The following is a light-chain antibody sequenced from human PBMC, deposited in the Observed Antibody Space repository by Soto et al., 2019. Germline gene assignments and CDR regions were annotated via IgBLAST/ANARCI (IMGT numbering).Light chain of an antibody. CDR2: DVS. J-gene: IGKJ5*01. CDR1: QDIRGA. V-gene: IGKV1-13*02. CDR3: QRFNSYPVT. Sequence: AIQVTQSPSSLSASVGDRVTITCLASQDIRGALAWYQQKPGNPPKLLIYDVSTLENGVPSRFSGDSSGTPVTLTISGLQPEEFGTYYYQRFNSYPVTFGHGKRLYIK.